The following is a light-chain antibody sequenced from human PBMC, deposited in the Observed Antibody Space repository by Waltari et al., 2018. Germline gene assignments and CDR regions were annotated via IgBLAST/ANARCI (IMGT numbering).Light chain of an antibody. Sequence: QSALTQPPSASGSPGQSVTISCTGTSSDVGGYNYVSWYQHHPGKAPKLMIHEVTTRPSGCPDRFSGSKSGNTASLTVSGLQSEDEADYYCSSYAGSNTVVFGGGTKLTVL. CDR1: SSDVGGYNY. J-gene: IGLJ2*01. CDR3: SSYAGSNTVV. CDR2: EVT. V-gene: IGLV2-8*01.